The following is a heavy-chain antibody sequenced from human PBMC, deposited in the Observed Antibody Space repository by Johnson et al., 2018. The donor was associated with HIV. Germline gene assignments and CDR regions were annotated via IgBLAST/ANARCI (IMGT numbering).Heavy chain of an antibody. CDR3: ARAMEADDYCGYVFLAPRLDAFDI. D-gene: IGHD4-17*01. CDR2: INWNGGST. Sequence: DVQVVESGGGVVQPGRSLTLSCAASGFTFDDYAMHWVRQAPGKGLEWVSGINWNGGSTGYADSVKGRFTISRDNAKNSLYLQMDSLRAEDTAVFYCARAMEADDYCGYVFLAPRLDAFDIWGPGTIVTVSS. V-gene: IGHV3-20*04. CDR1: GFTFDDYA. J-gene: IGHJ3*02.